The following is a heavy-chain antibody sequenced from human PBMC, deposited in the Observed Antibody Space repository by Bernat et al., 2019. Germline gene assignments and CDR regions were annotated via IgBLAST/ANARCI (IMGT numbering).Heavy chain of an antibody. D-gene: IGHD5-24*01. V-gene: IGHV4-39*07. CDR2: IFFGGST. CDR3: ARLRWLQYHYFDY. Sequence: QLQLQESGPGLVKPSETLSLTCTVSGGSISSSGYYWAWIRQPPGKGLEWIGNIFFGGSTYYNPSLKSRVTISVDTSKNQFSLKLSSVTAADTAVYYCARLRWLQYHYFDYWGQGTLVTVSS. J-gene: IGHJ4*02. CDR1: GGSISSSGYY.